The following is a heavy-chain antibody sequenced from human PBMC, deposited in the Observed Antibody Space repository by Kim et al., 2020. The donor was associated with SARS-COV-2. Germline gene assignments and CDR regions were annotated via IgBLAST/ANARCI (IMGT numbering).Heavy chain of an antibody. V-gene: IGHV1-8*02. J-gene: IGHJ6*02. D-gene: IGHD3-9*01. CDR2: MSPQTGVA. CDR3: ASATTETGRSFDRLPVNYYYFYGMDI. CDR1: GYPFTSYD. Sequence: ASVKVSCEASGYPFTSYDIHWMRQATGQGLEWMGWMSPQTGVAGYAQKFHDRVIMTRDTSKSTAYMELSRLTSEDTAVYYCASATTETGRSFDRLPVNYYYFYGMDIWGQGTTVAVSS.